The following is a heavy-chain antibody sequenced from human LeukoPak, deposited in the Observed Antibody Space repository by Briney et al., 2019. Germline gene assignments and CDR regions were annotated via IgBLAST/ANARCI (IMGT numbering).Heavy chain of an antibody. CDR1: GGTFSSYA. CDR3: ASFRMRDYGDYGDYFDY. Sequence: SVKVSCKASGGTFSSYAISWVRQAPGQGLEWMGRIIPIFGTANYAQKFRGRVTITTDESTSTAYMELSSLRSEDTAVYYCASFRMRDYGDYGDYFDYWGQGTLVTVSS. V-gene: IGHV1-69*05. CDR2: IIPIFGTA. J-gene: IGHJ4*02. D-gene: IGHD4-17*01.